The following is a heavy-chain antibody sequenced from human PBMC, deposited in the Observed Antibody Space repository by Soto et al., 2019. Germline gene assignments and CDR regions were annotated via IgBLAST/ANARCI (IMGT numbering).Heavy chain of an antibody. CDR2: IYYSGTT. D-gene: IGHD3-22*01. Sequence: QVQLQESGPGLVKPSDTLSLTCAVSGYSISSSNWWGWIRQPPGKGLEWIGYIYYSGTTYYNPSLKSRVTMSVDTSKNQFSLKLTSVTAEDTAVYYCARDPPDDSSGYYSLDYWGQGTLVTVSS. J-gene: IGHJ4*02. CDR3: ARDPPDDSSGYYSLDY. V-gene: IGHV4-28*03. CDR1: GYSISSSNW.